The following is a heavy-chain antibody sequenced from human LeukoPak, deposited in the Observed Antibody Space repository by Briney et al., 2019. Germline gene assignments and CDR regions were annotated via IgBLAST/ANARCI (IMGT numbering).Heavy chain of an antibody. V-gene: IGHV4-39*07. CDR1: GVSISSSSYY. D-gene: IGHD2-2*01. CDR2: IYYSGST. J-gene: IGHJ5*02. CDR3: ARDLSSYPNWFDP. Sequence: SETLSLTCTVSGVSISSSSYYWGWVRQPPGKGLEWIGSIYYSGSTYYNPSLKSRVTISVDTSKNQFSLKLSSVTAADTAVYYCARDLSSYPNWFDPWGQGTLVTVSS.